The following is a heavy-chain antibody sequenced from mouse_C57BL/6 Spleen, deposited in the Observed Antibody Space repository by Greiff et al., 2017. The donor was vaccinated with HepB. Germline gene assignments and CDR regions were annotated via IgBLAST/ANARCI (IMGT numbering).Heavy chain of an antibody. CDR3: ARRGITTNFDY. Sequence: EVQGVESGGGLVKPGGSLKLSCAASGFTFSSYTMSWVRQTPEKRLEWVATISGGGGNTYYPDSVKGRFTISRDNAKNTLYLQMSSLRSEDTALYYCARRGITTNFDYWGQGTTLTVSS. D-gene: IGHD2-4*01. CDR1: GFTFSSYT. CDR2: ISGGGGNT. J-gene: IGHJ2*01. V-gene: IGHV5-9*01.